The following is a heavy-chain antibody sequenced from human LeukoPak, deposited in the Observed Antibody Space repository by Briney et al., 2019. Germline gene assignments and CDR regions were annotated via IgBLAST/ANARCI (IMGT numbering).Heavy chain of an antibody. CDR3: ATNSSSYGYFDH. Sequence: ASVKVSFKTSGYTFTNYPMHWVRQAPGQRLEWMGWINTGNFYTKYSQEFQGRVTITSDTSASTAYMELSSLRSEDMAVYYCATNSSSYGYFDHWGQGTLVTVSS. J-gene: IGHJ4*02. CDR2: INTGNFYT. D-gene: IGHD6-6*01. CDR1: GYTFTNYP. V-gene: IGHV1-3*03.